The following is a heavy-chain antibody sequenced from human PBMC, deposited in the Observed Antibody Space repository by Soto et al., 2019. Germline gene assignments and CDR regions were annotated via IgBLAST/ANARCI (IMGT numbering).Heavy chain of an antibody. CDR1: GFAFNNYG. J-gene: IGHJ4*02. CDR3: AREDSIIIPAVSDF. Sequence: GGALRLSCTVSGFAFNNYGINWVRQAPGQGLEWVSSISKSDYTYYSDSVKGRFTISRDNAKNSVSLQMNTLRVEDTAVYYCAREDSIIIPAVSDFWGQGTLVTVSS. CDR2: ISKSDYT. V-gene: IGHV3-21*01. D-gene: IGHD2-2*01.